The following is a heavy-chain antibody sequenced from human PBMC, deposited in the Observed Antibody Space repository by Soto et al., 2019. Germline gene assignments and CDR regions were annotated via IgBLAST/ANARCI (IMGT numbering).Heavy chain of an antibody. CDR1: GYSSTSYG. Sequence: QVQLVQSGAEVQKPGASVKVSCKTYGYSSTSYGISWVRQAPGQGLEWMGWISPYNGNTYFAQDLQVRVTLTTDACTSTVYMELRSLRSDDTAVYYCARDQSLDRNYYYGIDVWGQGTSVTVSS. D-gene: IGHD3-3*01. CDR3: ARDQSLDRNYYYGIDV. CDR2: ISPYNGNT. V-gene: IGHV1-18*01. J-gene: IGHJ6*02.